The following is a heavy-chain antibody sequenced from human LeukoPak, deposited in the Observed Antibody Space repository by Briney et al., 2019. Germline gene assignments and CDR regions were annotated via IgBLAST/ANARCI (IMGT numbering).Heavy chain of an antibody. D-gene: IGHD3-3*01. CDR2: INSDGSST. CDR3: ARGVNDFWSGSDFDY. J-gene: IGHJ4*02. CDR1: GFTFSSYW. Sequence: PGGSLRLSCAASGFTFSSYWMHWVGQAPGKGVVWVSRINSDGSSTSYADSVKARFTISRDNAKNTLYLQMNSLRAEDTAVYYCARGVNDFWSGSDFDYWGQGTLVTVSS. V-gene: IGHV3-74*01.